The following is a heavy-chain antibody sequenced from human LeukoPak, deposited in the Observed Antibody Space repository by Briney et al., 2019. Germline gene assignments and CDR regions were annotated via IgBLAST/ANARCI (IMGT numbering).Heavy chain of an antibody. V-gene: IGHV5-51*01. CDR2: IYPGDSDT. CDR3: ARQGHDYVWGSYRPLDY. J-gene: IGHJ4*02. CDR1: GYSFTSYW. D-gene: IGHD3-16*02. Sequence: GESLKISCKGSGYSFTSYWIGWVRQMPGKGLEWMGIIYPGDSDTRYSPSFQGQVTISADKSISTAYLQWSSLKASDTAMYYCARQGHDYVWGSYRPLDYWGQGTLVTVSS.